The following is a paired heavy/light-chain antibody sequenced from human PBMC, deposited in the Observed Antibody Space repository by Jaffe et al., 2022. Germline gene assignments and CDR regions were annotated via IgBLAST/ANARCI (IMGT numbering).Heavy chain of an antibody. CDR3: ARDRSKDGYADTFDY. CDR2: INPSGGST. V-gene: IGHV1-46*01. J-gene: IGHJ4*02. Sequence: QVQLVQSGAEVKKPGASVKISCKASGYTFTSYYMHWVRQAPGQGLQWVGVINPSGGSTVYAQKLQDRLSMTRDTSTSTFYMELSSLRSEDTALYYCARDRSKDGYADTFDYWGQGTLVTVSS. CDR1: GYTFTSYY. D-gene: IGHD5-12*01.
Light chain of an antibody. Sequence: SSELTQDPAVSVALGQTVRITCQGDSLRSYYATWYQQKPGQAPILVIYGKNNRPSGIPDRFSGSSSGNTASLTITGAQAEDEADYYCNSRDSSGIHVVFGGGTKLTVL. CDR2: GKN. J-gene: IGLJ2*01. CDR3: NSRDSSGIHVV. CDR1: SLRSYY. V-gene: IGLV3-19*01.